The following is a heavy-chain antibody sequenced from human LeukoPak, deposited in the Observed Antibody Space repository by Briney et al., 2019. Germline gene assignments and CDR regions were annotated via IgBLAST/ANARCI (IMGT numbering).Heavy chain of an antibody. CDR2: IIPIFGTA. CDR3: VREGYSSGWYGAFDI. Sequence: GASVKVSCKASGGTFSSYAISWVRQAPGQGLEWMGGIIPIFGTANYAQRFQGRVTISRDTSANTAYMELSSLRSEDTAVYYCVREGYSSGWYGAFDIWGQGTMVTVSS. CDR1: GGTFSSYA. J-gene: IGHJ3*02. D-gene: IGHD6-19*01. V-gene: IGHV1-69*05.